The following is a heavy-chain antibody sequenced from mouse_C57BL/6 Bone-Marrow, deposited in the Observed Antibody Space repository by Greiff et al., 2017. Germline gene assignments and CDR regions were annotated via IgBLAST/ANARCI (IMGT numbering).Heavy chain of an antibody. V-gene: IGHV5-17*01. CDR3: ARYDWYYAMDY. J-gene: IGHJ4*01. CDR2: ISSGSSTI. Sequence: EVKLMESGGGLVKPGGSLKLSSAASGFTFSDYGMHWVRQAPAQGLEWVAYISSGSSTIYYADTVKGRFTISRDNAKNTLFLQRTSLRSEDTAMYYCARYDWYYAMDYWGQGTSVTVSS. CDR1: GFTFSDYG. D-gene: IGHD2-12*01.